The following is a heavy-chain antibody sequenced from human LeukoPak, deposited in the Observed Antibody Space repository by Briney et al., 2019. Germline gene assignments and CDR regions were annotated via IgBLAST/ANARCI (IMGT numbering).Heavy chain of an antibody. J-gene: IGHJ4*02. Sequence: GGSLRLSCAASGFTFSSYEMNWVRQAPGKGLEWVSYISSSGSTIYYADSVKGRFTISRDNAKNSLYLRMNSLRAEDTAVYYCASSGRPVGGYYFDYWGQGTLVTVSS. D-gene: IGHD6-19*01. CDR3: ASSGRPVGGYYFDY. CDR1: GFTFSSYE. CDR2: ISSSGSTI. V-gene: IGHV3-48*03.